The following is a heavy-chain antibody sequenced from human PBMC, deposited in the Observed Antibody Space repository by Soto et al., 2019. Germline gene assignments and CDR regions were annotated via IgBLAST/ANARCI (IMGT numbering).Heavy chain of an antibody. Sequence: QVQLRESGPGLVKPSQTLSLTCTVSGGSISSGGYYWSWIRQHPGKGLEWIGYIYYSGSTYYNPSLKSRVTISVDPSKNQFSLKLSSVTAADTAVYYCAGGVSLIYLSPLYYFDYWGQGTLVTVSS. CDR3: AGGVSLIYLSPLYYFDY. V-gene: IGHV4-31*03. J-gene: IGHJ4*02. D-gene: IGHD3-9*01. CDR2: IYYSGST. CDR1: GGSISSGGYY.